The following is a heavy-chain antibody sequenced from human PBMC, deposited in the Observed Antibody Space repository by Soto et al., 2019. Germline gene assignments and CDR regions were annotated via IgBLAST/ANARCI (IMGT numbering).Heavy chain of an antibody. CDR3: ARSLDSCYESVWGEYRCMDV. J-gene: IGHJ6*02. V-gene: IGHV1-69*01. CDR1: GGTFSSYA. D-gene: IGHD5-12*01. Sequence: SVKVSCKASGGTFSSYAISWVRQAPGQGLEWMGGIIPIFGTANYAQKFQGRVTITADESTSTAYMELSSLRSEDTAVYYCARSLDSCYESVWGEYRCMDVWGQGATGTGSS. CDR2: IIPIFGTA.